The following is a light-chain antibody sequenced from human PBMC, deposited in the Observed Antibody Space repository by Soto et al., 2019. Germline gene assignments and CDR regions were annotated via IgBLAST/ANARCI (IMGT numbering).Light chain of an antibody. CDR3: SSYAGFNNYV. Sequence: QSVLTQPPSASGSPGLSVTISCTGTGGDVGGYNYVSWYQQHPGKVPRLIIYDVNKRPSGVPDRFSGSKSDNTASLTVSGLQAEDEADYYCSSYAGFNNYVFGTGTKVTVL. J-gene: IGLJ1*01. V-gene: IGLV2-8*01. CDR1: GGDVGGYNY. CDR2: DVN.